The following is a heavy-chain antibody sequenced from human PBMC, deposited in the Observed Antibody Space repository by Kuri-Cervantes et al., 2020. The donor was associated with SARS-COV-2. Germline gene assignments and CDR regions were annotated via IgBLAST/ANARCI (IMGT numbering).Heavy chain of an antibody. CDR3: AREVIAAAARGSLTWFDP. J-gene: IGHJ5*02. CDR2: INPSGGST. CDR1: GYTFTSYY. Sequence: ASVKVSCKASGYTFTSYYMHWVRQAPGQGLEWTGIINPSGGSTSYAQKFQGRVTMTRDTSTSTVYMELSSLRSEDTAVYYCAREVIAAAARGSLTWFDPWGQGTLVTVSS. V-gene: IGHV1-46*01. D-gene: IGHD6-13*01.